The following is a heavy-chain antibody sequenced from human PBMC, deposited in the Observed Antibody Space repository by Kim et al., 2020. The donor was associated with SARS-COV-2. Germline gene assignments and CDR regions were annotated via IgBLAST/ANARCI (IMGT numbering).Heavy chain of an antibody. CDR3: ARDQYYDSSGYRYYYYGMDV. J-gene: IGHJ6*02. D-gene: IGHD3-22*01. CDR1: GGSISSYY. Sequence: SETLSLTCTVSGGSISSYYWSWIRQPPGKGLEWIGYIYYSGSTNYNPSLKSRVTISVDTSKNQFSLKLSSVTAADTAVYYCARDQYYDSSGYRYYYYGMDVWGQGTTVTVSS. CDR2: IYYSGST. V-gene: IGHV4-59*13.